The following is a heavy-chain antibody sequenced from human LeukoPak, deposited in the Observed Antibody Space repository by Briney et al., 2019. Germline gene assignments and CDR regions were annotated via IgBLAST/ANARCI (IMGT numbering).Heavy chain of an antibody. CDR3: VRDAWGDRDGFFEY. D-gene: IGHD5-24*01. CDR1: EFNCGSFW. Sequence: GGSLRLSCAAPEFNCGSFWMHWVRQVPGKGLMWVARVNLDGRSTSYAEFVKGRFTISRDNARLTVNLQMNSLRDDDTAVYYCVRDAWGDRDGFFEYWGQGALVTVST. V-gene: IGHV3-74*01. CDR2: VNLDGRST. J-gene: IGHJ4*02.